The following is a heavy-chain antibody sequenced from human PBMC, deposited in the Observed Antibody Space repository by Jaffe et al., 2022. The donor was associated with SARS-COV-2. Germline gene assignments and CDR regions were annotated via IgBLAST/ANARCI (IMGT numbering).Heavy chain of an antibody. CDR3: ARSSLGDYVWGSYRSASFDY. CDR1: GFTFSSYS. J-gene: IGHJ4*02. Sequence: EVQLVESGGGLVQPGGSLRLSCAASGFTFSSYSMNWVRQAPGKGLEWVSYISSSSSTIYYADSVKGRFTISRDNAKNSLYLQMNSLRDEDTAVYYCARSSLGDYVWGSYRSASFDYWGQGTLVTVSS. D-gene: IGHD3-16*02. CDR2: ISSSSSTI. V-gene: IGHV3-48*02.